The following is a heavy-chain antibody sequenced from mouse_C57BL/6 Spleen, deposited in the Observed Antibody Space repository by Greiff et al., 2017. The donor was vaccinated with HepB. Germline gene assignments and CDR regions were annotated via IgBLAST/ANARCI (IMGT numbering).Heavy chain of an antibody. Sequence: EVMLVESGGGLVKPGGSLKLSCAASGFTFSDYGMHWVRQAPEKGLEWVAYISSGSSTIYYADTVKGRFTISRDNAKNTLFLQMTSLRSEDTAMYYWARRVYYGYAMDYWGQGTSVTVSS. D-gene: IGHD1-1*01. CDR3: ARRVYYGYAMDY. V-gene: IGHV5-17*01. J-gene: IGHJ4*01. CDR1: GFTFSDYG. CDR2: ISSGSSTI.